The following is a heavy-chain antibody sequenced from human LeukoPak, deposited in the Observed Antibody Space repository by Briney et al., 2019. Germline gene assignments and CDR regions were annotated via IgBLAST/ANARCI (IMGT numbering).Heavy chain of an antibody. CDR1: GYTFTGYY. CDR3: AREVGVYYDSPYFDY. V-gene: IGHV1-2*02. CDR2: INPNSGGT. J-gene: IGHJ4*02. D-gene: IGHD3-22*01. Sequence: ASVKVSCKASGYTFTGYYMHWVRQAPGQGLEWMGWINPNSGGTNYAQKFQGRVTMTRDTSISTAYMELSRLRSDDTAVYYCAREVGVYYDSPYFDYWGQGTLVTVSS.